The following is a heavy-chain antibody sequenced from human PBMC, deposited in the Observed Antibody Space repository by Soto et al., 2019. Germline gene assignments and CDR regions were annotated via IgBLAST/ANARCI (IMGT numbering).Heavy chain of an antibody. CDR1: GYTFTSYA. V-gene: IGHV1-3*01. J-gene: IGHJ6*02. Sequence: ASVKVSCKASGYTFTSYAMHWVRQAPGQRLEWMGWISAYNGNTNYAQKFQGRVTMTRNTSISTAYMELSSLRSEDTAVYYCAREGVRGMDVWGQGTTITVSS. CDR3: AREGVRGMDV. D-gene: IGHD3-16*01. CDR2: ISAYNGNT.